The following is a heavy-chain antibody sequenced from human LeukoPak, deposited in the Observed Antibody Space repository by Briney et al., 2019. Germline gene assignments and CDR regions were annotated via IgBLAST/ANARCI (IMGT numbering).Heavy chain of an antibody. CDR2: IYTSGST. J-gene: IGHJ4*02. D-gene: IGHD6-13*01. Sequence: PSETLSLTCTVSGGSISSGSYYWSWIRQPAGKGLEWIGRIYTSGSTNYNPSLKSRVTISVDTSKNQFSLKLSSVTAADTAVYYCARDEGIAAAGTGFDYWGQGTLITVSS. CDR3: ARDEGIAAAGTGFDY. V-gene: IGHV4-61*02. CDR1: GGSISSGSYY.